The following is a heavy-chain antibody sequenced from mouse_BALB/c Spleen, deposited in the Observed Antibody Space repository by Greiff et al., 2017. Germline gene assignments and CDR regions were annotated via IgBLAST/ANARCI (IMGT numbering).Heavy chain of an antibody. CDR3: NGGLRSAWFAY. CDR1: GFNIKDYY. V-gene: IGHV14-4*02. Sequence: EVQLQESGAELVRSGASVKLSCTASGFNIKDYYMHWVKQRPEQGLEWIGWIDPENGDTEYAPKFQGKATMTADTSSNTAYLQLSSLTSEDTAVYYCNGGLRSAWFAYWGQGTLVTVSA. J-gene: IGHJ3*01. D-gene: IGHD2-4*01. CDR2: IDPENGDT.